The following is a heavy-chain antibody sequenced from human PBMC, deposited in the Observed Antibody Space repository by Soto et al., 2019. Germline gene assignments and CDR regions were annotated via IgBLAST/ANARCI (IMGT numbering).Heavy chain of an antibody. CDR2: ISYDGSNK. V-gene: IGHV3-30*18. CDR3: AKEQPGYSSSWYSGGDY. Sequence: GGSLRLSCAASGFTFSSYGMHWVRQAPGKGLEWVAVISYDGSNKYYADSVKGRFTISRDNSKNTLYLQMNSLRAEDTAVYYCAKEQPGYSSSWYSGGDYWGQGTLVTSPQ. D-gene: IGHD6-13*01. CDR1: GFTFSSYG. J-gene: IGHJ4*02.